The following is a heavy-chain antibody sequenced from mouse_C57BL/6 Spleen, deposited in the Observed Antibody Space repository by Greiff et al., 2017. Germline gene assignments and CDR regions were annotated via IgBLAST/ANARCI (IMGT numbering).Heavy chain of an antibody. D-gene: IGHD2-4*01. CDR3: ARWFYDYYWDFDV. CDR1: GYTFTSYW. V-gene: IGHV1-69*01. CDR2: IDPSDSST. J-gene: IGHJ1*03. Sequence: VQLQQPGAELVMPGASVKLSCKASGYTFTSYWMHWVKQRPGQGLEWIGEIDPSDSSTNYNQKFKGKSTLTVDKSSSTAYMQLSSLTSEDSAVYYGARWFYDYYWDFDVWGTGTTVTVSS.